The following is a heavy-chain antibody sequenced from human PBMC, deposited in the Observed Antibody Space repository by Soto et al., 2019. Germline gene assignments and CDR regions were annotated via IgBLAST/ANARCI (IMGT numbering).Heavy chain of an antibody. CDR1: GYTFTSYG. Sequence: GASVKVSCKASGYTFTSYGISWVRQAPGQGLEWMGWISAYNGNTNYAQKLQGRVTMTTDTSTSTAYMELRSLRSDDTAVYYCARALSLPGIAVVRAPNWFDPWGQGTLVTVSS. J-gene: IGHJ5*02. CDR2: ISAYNGNT. V-gene: IGHV1-18*01. D-gene: IGHD6-19*01. CDR3: ARALSLPGIAVVRAPNWFDP.